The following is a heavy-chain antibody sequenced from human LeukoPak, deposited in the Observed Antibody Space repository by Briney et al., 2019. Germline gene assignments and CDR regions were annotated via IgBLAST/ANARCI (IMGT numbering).Heavy chain of an antibody. Sequence: GGSLRLSCAASGFTFSSDWMSWVRQAPGKGLEWVANIRQDGSEKYYVDSVKGRFTISRDNAKNSLYLQMNSLRAEDTAVYYCARGLTYDFWSGPKGHFDYWGQGTLVTVSS. V-gene: IGHV3-7*01. J-gene: IGHJ4*02. CDR3: ARGLTYDFWSGPKGHFDY. CDR1: GFTFSSDW. CDR2: IRQDGSEK. D-gene: IGHD3-3*01.